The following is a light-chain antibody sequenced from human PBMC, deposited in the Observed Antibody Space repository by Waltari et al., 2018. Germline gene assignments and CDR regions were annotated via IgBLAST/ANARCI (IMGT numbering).Light chain of an antibody. CDR1: ESVSHY. Sequence: IVLTQSPVTLSLAAGERATLSCRASESVSHYLAWYQQKPGQSPRLLIYDTSKRATGIPARFSGSGYGTDFTLTINNLEAEDFALYYCQQGSILPLTFGGGTKVEIK. CDR3: QQGSILPLT. J-gene: IGKJ4*01. V-gene: IGKV3-11*01. CDR2: DTS.